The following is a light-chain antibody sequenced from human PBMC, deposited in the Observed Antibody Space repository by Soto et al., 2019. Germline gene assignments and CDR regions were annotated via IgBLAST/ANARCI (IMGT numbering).Light chain of an antibody. CDR1: QSVSSN. J-gene: IGKJ3*01. V-gene: IGKV3-15*01. CDR3: QQYNNWPFT. CDR2: GAS. Sequence: EIVMTQSPANLSVSPWERATLSCRASQSVSSNLAWYQQKPGQAPRLLIYGASTRATGIPARFSGSGSGTEFTLTISSLQSEDFAVYYCQQYNNWPFTFGPGTKVDIK.